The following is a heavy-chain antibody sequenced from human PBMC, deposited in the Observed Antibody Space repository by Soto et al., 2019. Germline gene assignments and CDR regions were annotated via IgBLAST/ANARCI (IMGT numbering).Heavy chain of an antibody. J-gene: IGHJ1*01. CDR3: ARMYYYDSSGYYHEYFQH. D-gene: IGHD3-22*01. V-gene: IGHV1-18*01. CDR1: GYTFTSYG. CDR2: ISAYNGNT. Sequence: ASLKVSCKASGYTFTSYGISWVRQAPGQGLEWMGWISAYNGNTNYAQKLQGRVTMTTDTSTSTAYMELRSLRSDDTAVYYCARMYYYDSSGYYHEYFQHWGQGTLVTVSS.